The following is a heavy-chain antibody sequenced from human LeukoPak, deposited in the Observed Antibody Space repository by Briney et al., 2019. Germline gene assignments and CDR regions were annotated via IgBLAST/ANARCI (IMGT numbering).Heavy chain of an antibody. D-gene: IGHD3-22*01. J-gene: IGHJ3*02. CDR3: AREGSGYVEGDAFDI. CDR2: IKQDRSEK. Sequence: GGSLRLSCAASGFTFSSYWMSWVRQAPGKGLEWVANIKQDRSEKYYVDPVKGRFTISRDNAKNSLYLQMNSLRAEDTAVYFCAREGSGYVEGDAFDIWGRGTMVTVSS. V-gene: IGHV3-7*01. CDR1: GFTFSSYW.